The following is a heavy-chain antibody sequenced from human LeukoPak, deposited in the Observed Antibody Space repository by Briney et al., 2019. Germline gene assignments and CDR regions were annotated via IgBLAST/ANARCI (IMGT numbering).Heavy chain of an antibody. D-gene: IGHD6-6*01. V-gene: IGHV1-69*13. J-gene: IGHJ5*02. Sequence: GASVKVSCKASGGTFSSYAISWVRQAPGQGLEWMGGIIPIFGTANYAQKFQGRVTITADESTSTAYMELSSLRSEDTAVYYCASVSSIAARPGGWFDPWGQGTLVTVSS. CDR3: ASVSSIAARPGGWFDP. CDR2: IIPIFGTA. CDR1: GGTFSSYA.